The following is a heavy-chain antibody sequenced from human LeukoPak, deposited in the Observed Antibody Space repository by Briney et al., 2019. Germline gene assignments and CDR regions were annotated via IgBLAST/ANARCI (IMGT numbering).Heavy chain of an antibody. V-gene: IGHV3-66*01. CDR2: IYNAGHT. Sequence: GGSLRLSCGASGITVRNNYMSWVRQAPGKGLEWVSIIYNAGHTYYADSVKGRFTISRDSSKDTLYLQMNSLRVEDTAVYYCARDTKYAFDNWGQGTLVTVSS. CDR1: GITVRNNY. CDR3: ARDTKYAFDN. D-gene: IGHD2-2*01. J-gene: IGHJ4*02.